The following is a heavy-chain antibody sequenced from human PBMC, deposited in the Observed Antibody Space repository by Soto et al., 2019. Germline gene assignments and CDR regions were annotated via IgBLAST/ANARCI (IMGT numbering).Heavy chain of an antibody. CDR1: GFTVSNNY. D-gene: IGHD3-10*01. Sequence: EVQLVESGGGLIQPGGSLRLSCAVSGFTVSNNYMSWVRQAPGKGLEGVSVIYSGGYTAYGDSVKGRFTISRDNSKNTLFLQMNSRGAGDPAVFSCGARPGGGGYWGQGTLVTVSS. J-gene: IGHJ4*02. V-gene: IGHV3-53*01. CDR3: GARPGGGGY. CDR2: IYSGGYT.